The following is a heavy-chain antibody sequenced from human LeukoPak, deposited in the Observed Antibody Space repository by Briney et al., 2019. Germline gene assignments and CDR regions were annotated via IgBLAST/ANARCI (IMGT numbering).Heavy chain of an antibody. D-gene: IGHD3-22*01. CDR1: GGSISSSSYY. J-gene: IGHJ5*02. CDR2: IYYSGST. V-gene: IGHV4-39*07. CDR3: AREVNNYYDSSGPNWFDP. Sequence: SETLSLTCTVSGGSISSSSYYWGWIRQPPGKGLEWIGSIYYSGSTYYNPSLKSRVTISVDTSKNQFSLKLSSVTAADTAVYYCAREVNNYYDSSGPNWFDPWGQGTLVTVSS.